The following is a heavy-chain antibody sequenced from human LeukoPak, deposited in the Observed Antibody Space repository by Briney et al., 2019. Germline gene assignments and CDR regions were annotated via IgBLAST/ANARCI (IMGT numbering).Heavy chain of an antibody. V-gene: IGHV1-46*01. CDR1: GYTFTSYY. D-gene: IGHD5-24*01. J-gene: IGHJ4*02. CDR2: INPSGGST. CDR3: ARDLPPEVATNRYDY. Sequence: GASVKVSCKASGYTFTSYYLHWVRQAPGQGLEWMAIINPSGGSTSYAQRFQGRVTMTRDMSTSTVYMELSSLRSEDTAVYYCARDLPPEVATNRYDYWGQGTLVTASS.